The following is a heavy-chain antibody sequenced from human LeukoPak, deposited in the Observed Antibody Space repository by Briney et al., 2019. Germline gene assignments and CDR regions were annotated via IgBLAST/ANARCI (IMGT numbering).Heavy chain of an antibody. CDR3: VTDGYKRSWPRERFDY. D-gene: IGHD2-2*02. CDR2: VDPEDGKT. Sequence: ASVKISCKASGYSFTDYYMHWVQQAPGKGLEWMGRVDPEDGKTKYAEKFQGRVTITADTSSDTAYMELSSLTSEDTAVYYCVTDGYKRSWPRERFDYWGQGTLVTVSS. CDR1: GYSFTDYY. V-gene: IGHV1-69-2*01. J-gene: IGHJ4*02.